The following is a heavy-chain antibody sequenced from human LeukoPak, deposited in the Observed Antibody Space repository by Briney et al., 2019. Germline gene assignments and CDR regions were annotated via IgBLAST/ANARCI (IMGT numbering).Heavy chain of an antibody. D-gene: IGHD4-17*01. J-gene: IGHJ6*02. V-gene: IGHV1-2*02. CDR3: ARTRTPTLTNGMDF. Sequence: ASVKVSCKASGYIFTGYYMHWVRQAPGQGLEWMGWINPNSGGRKYAQRFQGRVTMTRDTSISTAYMDLSRLRFDDTAVYYCARTRTPTLTNGMDFWGQGTTVTVSS. CDR2: INPNSGGR. CDR1: GYIFTGYY.